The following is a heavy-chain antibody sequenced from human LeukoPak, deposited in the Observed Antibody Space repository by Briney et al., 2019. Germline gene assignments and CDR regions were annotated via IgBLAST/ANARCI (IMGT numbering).Heavy chain of an antibody. V-gene: IGHV4-38-2*02. CDR1: GGSFSGYY. CDR3: ARERIPAAATADAFDI. Sequence: SETLSLTCAVYGGSFSGYYWGWIRQPPGKGLEWIGSIYHTGSTYYNPSLKSRVTISADTSKNQFSLKLSSVTASDTAVYYCARERIPAAATADAFDIWGQGTMVTVSS. J-gene: IGHJ3*02. CDR2: IYHTGST. D-gene: IGHD6-13*01.